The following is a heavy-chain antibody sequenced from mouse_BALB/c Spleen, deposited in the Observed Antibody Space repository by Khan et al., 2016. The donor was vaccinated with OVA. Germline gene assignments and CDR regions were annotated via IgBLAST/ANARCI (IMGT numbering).Heavy chain of an antibody. CDR1: GISITTGNYR. CDR3: ERDYGSLYGYFDV. Sequence: EVKLLESGPGLVKPSQTVSLTCTVTGISITTGNYRWSWIRQFPGNKLEWIGNIYYSGTITYNPSLTSRTTITRDTSKSQFFLELNSLTAEDTATYFGERDYGSLYGYFDVWGAGTTVTVSS. J-gene: IGHJ1*01. V-gene: IGHV3-5*02. D-gene: IGHD1-1*01. CDR2: IYYSGTI.